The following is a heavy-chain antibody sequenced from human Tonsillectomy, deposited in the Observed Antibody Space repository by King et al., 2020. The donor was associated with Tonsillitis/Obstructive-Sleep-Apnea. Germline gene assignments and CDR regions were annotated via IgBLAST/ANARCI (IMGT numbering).Heavy chain of an antibody. Sequence: DVQLVESGGGLVQPGGSLRLSCAASGFTFSSYEMNWVRQAPGKGLEWVSYISSSGGTIYYADSGKGRFTISRDNAKNSLYLQMNSLRAEDTAVYYCVRDDEGQWLKHDYWGQGTLVTVSS. D-gene: IGHD6-19*01. J-gene: IGHJ4*02. CDR3: VRDDEGQWLKHDY. CDR1: GFTFSSYE. V-gene: IGHV3-48*03. CDR2: ISSSGGTI.